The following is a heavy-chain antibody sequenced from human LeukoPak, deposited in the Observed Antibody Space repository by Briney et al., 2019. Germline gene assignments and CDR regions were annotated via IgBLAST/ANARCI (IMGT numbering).Heavy chain of an antibody. CDR1: GGSFSGYY. CDR2: INHSGST. CDR3: ARVGAGGVTMVREWSGMDV. V-gene: IGHV4-34*01. Sequence: SETLSLTCAVYGGSFSGYYWSWIRQPPGKGLEWIGEINHSGSTNYNPSLKSRVTISVDTSKNQFSLKLSSVTAADTAVYYCARVGAGGVTMVREWSGMDVWGKGTTVTVSS. J-gene: IGHJ6*04. D-gene: IGHD3-10*01.